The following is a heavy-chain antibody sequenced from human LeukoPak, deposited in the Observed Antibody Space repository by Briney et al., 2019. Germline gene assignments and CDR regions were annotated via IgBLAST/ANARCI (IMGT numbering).Heavy chain of an antibody. V-gene: IGHV1-69*04. CDR3: ARDRSAGYTSGWYVD. CDR2: IIPIVGIA. Sequence: SVKVSCKASGGTFSSYAISWVRQAPGQGPEWMGRIIPIVGIANYAQKFQGRVTITADKSTSTAYMELSSLRSEDTAVYYCARDRSAGYTSGWYVDWGQGTLVTVSS. J-gene: IGHJ4*02. CDR1: GGTFSSYA. D-gene: IGHD6-19*01.